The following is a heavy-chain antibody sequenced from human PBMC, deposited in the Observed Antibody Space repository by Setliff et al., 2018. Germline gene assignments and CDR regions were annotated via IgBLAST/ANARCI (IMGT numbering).Heavy chain of an antibody. D-gene: IGHD3-10*01. J-gene: IGHJ1*01. CDR1: GGSFSGYY. Sequence: PSETLSLTCAVSGGSFSGYYWSWIRQRPGKGLEWIGEIHHSGGTSYNPSLKSRVTISIDTSKNQFSLKMTSLTAADTAVYYCARVDFTMIQGVIGQWGQGTQVTVSS. V-gene: IGHV4-34*01. CDR2: IHHSGGT. CDR3: ARVDFTMIQGVIGQ.